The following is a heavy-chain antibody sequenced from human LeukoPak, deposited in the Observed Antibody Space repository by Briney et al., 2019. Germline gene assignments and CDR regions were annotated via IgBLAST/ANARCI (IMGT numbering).Heavy chain of an antibody. CDR2: INPNSGGT. D-gene: IGHD2-2*01. CDR3: ARGVWLSSTSCYPDY. Sequence: ASVKVSCKASGYTFTGYYMHWVRQAPGQGREWMGWINPNSGGTNYAQKFQGRVTMTRDTSISTAYMELSRLRSDDTAVYYCARGVWLSSTSCYPDYWGQGTLVTVSS. J-gene: IGHJ4*02. V-gene: IGHV1-2*02. CDR1: GYTFTGYY.